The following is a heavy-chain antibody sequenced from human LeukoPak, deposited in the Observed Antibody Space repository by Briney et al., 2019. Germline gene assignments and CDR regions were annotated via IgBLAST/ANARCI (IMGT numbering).Heavy chain of an antibody. D-gene: IGHD3-22*01. Sequence: SETLSLTCAVYGGSFSGYYWSWIRQPPGKGLEWIGYIYYSGSTNNNPSLKSRVTISVDTSKNQFSLKLSSVTAADTAVYYCARQPPDSSGYNWFDPWGQGTLVTVSS. V-gene: IGHV4-59*08. CDR2: IYYSGST. CDR3: ARQPPDSSGYNWFDP. CDR1: GGSFSGYY. J-gene: IGHJ5*02.